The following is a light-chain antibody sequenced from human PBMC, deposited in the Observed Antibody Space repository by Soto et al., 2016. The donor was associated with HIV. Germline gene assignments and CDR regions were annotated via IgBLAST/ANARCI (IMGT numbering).Light chain of an antibody. V-gene: IGKV1-5*03. CDR3: QQYNSYPRT. Sequence: DIQMTQSPSTLSASVGDRLTITCRASHSISFWLAWYQQKPGKAPKLLIAKASVLQVGSHQGSAAVDLGQNSLSPSTACILMILLTYYCQQYNSYPRTFGQGT. CDR2: KAS. J-gene: IGKJ1*01. CDR1: HSISFW.